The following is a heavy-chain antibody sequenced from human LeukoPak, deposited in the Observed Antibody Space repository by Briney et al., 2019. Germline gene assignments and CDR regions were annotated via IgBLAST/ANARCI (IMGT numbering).Heavy chain of an antibody. Sequence: GGSLRLSCAASGFTFSNYAMAWVRQAPGKGLEWVSLISGSGDATYYADSVKGRFSISRDNSKNTLSLQMNSLRADDSALYFCATDRGYSGYGTFDYWGQGTLVTVSS. CDR1: GFTFSNYA. CDR3: ATDRGYSGYGTFDY. D-gene: IGHD5-12*01. V-gene: IGHV3-23*01. J-gene: IGHJ4*02. CDR2: ISGSGDAT.